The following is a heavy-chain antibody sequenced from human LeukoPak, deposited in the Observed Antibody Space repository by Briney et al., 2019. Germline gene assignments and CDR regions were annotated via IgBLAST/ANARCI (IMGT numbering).Heavy chain of an antibody. J-gene: IGHJ1*01. V-gene: IGHV4-38-2*02. CDR2: IYHSGST. CDR1: GYSISSGYY. D-gene: IGHD4-17*01. Sequence: SETLSLTCTVSGYSISSGYYWGWIRQPPGKGLEWIGSIYHSGSTYYNPSLKSRVTISVDTSKNQFSLKLSSVTAADTAVYYCASIPKYRTTVTAHWGQGTLVTVSS. CDR3: ASIPKYRTTVTAH.